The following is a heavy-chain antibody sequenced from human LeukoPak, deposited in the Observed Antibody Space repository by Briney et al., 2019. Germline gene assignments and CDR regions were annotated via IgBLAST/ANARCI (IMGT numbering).Heavy chain of an antibody. Sequence: PGGSLRLSCAASGFTFSGSAMHWVRQASGKGLEWVGRIRSKANSYATAYAASVKGRFTISRDDSKNTAYLQMNSLKTEDTAVYYCTETAFGEFPFLPRDYYYYMDVWGKGTTVTVSS. CDR3: TETAFGEFPFLPRDYYYYMDV. V-gene: IGHV3-73*01. J-gene: IGHJ6*03. CDR2: IRSKANSYAT. D-gene: IGHD3-10*01. CDR1: GFTFSGSA.